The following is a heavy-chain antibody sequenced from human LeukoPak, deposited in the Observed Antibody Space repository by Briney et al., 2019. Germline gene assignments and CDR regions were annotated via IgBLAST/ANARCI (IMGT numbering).Heavy chain of an antibody. CDR3: AKDLYNWNYGDFAY. Sequence: GGSLRLSCAASGFTFSTYAMNWVRQAPGKGLEWVSGISGSGGSTYYADSVKGRFTISRDNSKNTLYLQMNSLRAEDTAVYYCAKDLYNWNYGDFAYWGQGTLVTVSS. CDR2: ISGSGGST. V-gene: IGHV3-23*01. CDR1: GFTFSTYA. J-gene: IGHJ4*02. D-gene: IGHD1-7*01.